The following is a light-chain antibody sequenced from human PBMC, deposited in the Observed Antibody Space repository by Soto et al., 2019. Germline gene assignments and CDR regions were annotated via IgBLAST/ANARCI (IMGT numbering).Light chain of an antibody. CDR3: QQYNTWPPRYT. Sequence: EIVMTQSPATLSVSPGGRATLSCRASQSVRSYLAWYQQRPGQPPRLLIYGASTRATGIPARFSGSGSGTEFSLSISSMQSENFALYYCQQYNTWPPRYTFGQGTKLEIK. J-gene: IGKJ2*01. CDR2: GAS. V-gene: IGKV3-15*01. CDR1: QSVRSY.